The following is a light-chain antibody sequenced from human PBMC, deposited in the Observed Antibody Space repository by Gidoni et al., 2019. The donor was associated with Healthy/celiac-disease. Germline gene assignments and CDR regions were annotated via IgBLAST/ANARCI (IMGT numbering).Light chain of an antibody. Sequence: QSALTPPASMSGSPGQSITISCTGTSSDVWSYNLVSWYQQHPGKAPKLMIYEVSKRPSGVSHRFSGSKSGNTAPLTISGLQAEDEADYYCCSYAGSSTFVVFGGGTKLTVL. J-gene: IGLJ2*01. CDR2: EVS. V-gene: IGLV2-23*02. CDR3: CSYAGSSTFVV. CDR1: SSDVWSYNL.